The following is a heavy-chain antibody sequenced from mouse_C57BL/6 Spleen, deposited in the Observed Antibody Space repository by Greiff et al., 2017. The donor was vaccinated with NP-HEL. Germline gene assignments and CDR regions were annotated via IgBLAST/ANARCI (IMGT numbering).Heavy chain of an antibody. V-gene: IGHV1-81*01. J-gene: IGHJ3*01. CDR1: GYTFTSYG. CDR2: IYPRSGNT. CDR3: ARLAQATFAY. D-gene: IGHD3-2*02. Sequence: VKLVESGAELARPGASVKLSCKASGYTFTSYGISWVKQRTGQGLEWIGEIYPRSGNTYYNEKFKGKATLTADKSSSTAYMELRSLTSEDSAVYFCARLAQATFAYWGQGTLVTVSA.